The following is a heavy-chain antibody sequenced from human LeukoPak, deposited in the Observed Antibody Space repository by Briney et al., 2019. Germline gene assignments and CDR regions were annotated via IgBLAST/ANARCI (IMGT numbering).Heavy chain of an antibody. V-gene: IGHV4-39*01. CDR1: GDSISGDFYY. CDR2: IYYSGST. Sequence: SETLSLTCTVSGDSISGDFYYWGWIRQPPGKGLEWIGSIYYSGSTYYNPSLKSRATLSIDTSKNQFPLKLSSVTAADTAVYYCARPAGSSKWFPTWFDPWGQGTLVTVSS. J-gene: IGHJ5*02. D-gene: IGHD3-22*01. CDR3: ARPAGSSKWFPTWFDP.